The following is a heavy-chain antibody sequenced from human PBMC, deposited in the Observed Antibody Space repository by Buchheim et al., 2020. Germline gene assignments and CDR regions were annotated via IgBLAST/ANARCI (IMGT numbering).Heavy chain of an antibody. V-gene: IGHV4-34*01. Sequence: QVQLQQWGAGLLKPSETLSLTCAVYGGSFSGYYWSWIRQPPGKGLEWIGEINHSGSTNYNPSLKSRVTISVDTSKNKFSMKLSSVTAADTAVYYCARGSYDILTGFINKLGHYYYGMDVWGQGTT. CDR3: ARGSYDILTGFINKLGHYYYGMDV. CDR1: GGSFSGYY. J-gene: IGHJ6*02. CDR2: INHSGST. D-gene: IGHD3-9*01.